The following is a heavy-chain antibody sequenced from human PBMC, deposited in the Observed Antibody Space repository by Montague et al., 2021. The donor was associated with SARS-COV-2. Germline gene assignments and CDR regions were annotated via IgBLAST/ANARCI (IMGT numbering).Heavy chain of an antibody. CDR3: ARVKGASGRGRLDN. CDR1: GGSISSYS. J-gene: IGHJ4*02. D-gene: IGHD1-26*01. V-gene: IGHV4-59*08. Sequence: SETLSLTCTVSGGSISSYSWSWIRQPPGKGLEWIGSIFYSGSTNYNPSLKSRVTISVDTSKKQFSLKLTSVTAADTALYFCARVKGASGRGRLDNWGQGTLVTVSS. CDR2: IFYSGST.